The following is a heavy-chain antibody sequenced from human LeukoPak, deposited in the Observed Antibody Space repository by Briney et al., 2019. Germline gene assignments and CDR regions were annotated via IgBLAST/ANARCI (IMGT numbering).Heavy chain of an antibody. J-gene: IGHJ4*02. D-gene: IGHD5-18*01. Sequence: GESLKISCKGSGYIFSDFWIVWVRQMPGQGLEWMGIIYPGDSDTRYSPSFQGQVTISADKSISTAYLQWSSLKASDTAMYYCARIQLWSDENFDYWGQGTLVTVSS. CDR1: GYIFSDFW. CDR3: ARIQLWSDENFDY. V-gene: IGHV5-51*01. CDR2: IYPGDSDT.